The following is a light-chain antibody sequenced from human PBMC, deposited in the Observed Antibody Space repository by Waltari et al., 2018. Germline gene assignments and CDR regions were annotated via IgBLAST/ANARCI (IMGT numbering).Light chain of an antibody. Sequence: EIVMTQSPATLSVSPGERSTLSCRASQSISTNLAWYQQKPGQVPRLLIYGASTRATGFPARFSGSGFGTEFTLTISSLRSEDFAVYYCQHYHNWPPITFGQGTRLEIK. V-gene: IGKV3-15*01. J-gene: IGKJ5*01. CDR3: QHYHNWPPIT. CDR2: GAS. CDR1: QSISTN.